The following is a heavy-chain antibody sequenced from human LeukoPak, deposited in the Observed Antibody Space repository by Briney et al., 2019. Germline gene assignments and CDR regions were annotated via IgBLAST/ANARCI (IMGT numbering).Heavy chain of an antibody. D-gene: IGHD6-19*01. Sequence: SETLSLTCTVSGGSSSSSSYYWGWIRQPPGKGLEWIGSIYYSGSTYYNPSLKSRVTISVDTSKNQFSLKLSSVTAADTAVYYCARLFSGWRGDYFDYWGQGTLVTVSS. V-gene: IGHV4-39*01. CDR1: GGSSSSSSYY. J-gene: IGHJ4*02. CDR3: ARLFSGWRGDYFDY. CDR2: IYYSGST.